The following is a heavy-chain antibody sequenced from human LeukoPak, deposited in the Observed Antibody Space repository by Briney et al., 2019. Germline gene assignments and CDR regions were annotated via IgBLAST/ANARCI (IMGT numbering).Heavy chain of an antibody. CDR1: GGFFSGYY. D-gene: IGHD3-10*01. CDR3: ARGHYGRSFDY. Sequence: SETLSLTCAVYGGFFSGYYWSWIRQPPGKGLEWIGEINHSGSTNYNPSLKSRVTISVDTSKNQFSLKLSSVTAADTAVYYCARGHYGRSFDYWGQGTLVTVSS. V-gene: IGHV4-34*01. CDR2: INHSGST. J-gene: IGHJ4*02.